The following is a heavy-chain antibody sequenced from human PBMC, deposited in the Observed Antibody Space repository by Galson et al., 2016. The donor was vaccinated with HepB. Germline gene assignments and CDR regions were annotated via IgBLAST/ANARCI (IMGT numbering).Heavy chain of an antibody. V-gene: IGHV3-21*01. CDR1: GISFSTFS. Sequence: SLRLSCAASGISFSTFSMNWVRQAPGQGLVWLSSISSNGDFINYADSVKGRFTISRDNADNSLFLHMSSLRAEDTAIYYCARDNSHCGRTSCIPTYRYFDLWGRGTLVTVSS. J-gene: IGHJ2*01. CDR3: ARDNSHCGRTSCIPTYRYFDL. D-gene: IGHD2-2*01. CDR2: ISSNGDFI.